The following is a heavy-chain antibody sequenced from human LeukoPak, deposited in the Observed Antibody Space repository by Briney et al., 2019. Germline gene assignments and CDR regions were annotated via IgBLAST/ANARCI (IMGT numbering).Heavy chain of an antibody. V-gene: IGHV3-21*01. CDR2: ISSSSSYI. J-gene: IGHJ4*02. D-gene: IGHD1-26*01. Sequence: GGSLRLSCAASGFTFSSYSMHWVRQAPGKGLEWVSSISSSSSYIYYADSVKGRFTISRDNAKNSLYLQMNSLRAEDTAVYYCARASGSYRHIDYWGQGTLVTVSS. CDR3: ARASGSYRHIDY. CDR1: GFTFSSYS.